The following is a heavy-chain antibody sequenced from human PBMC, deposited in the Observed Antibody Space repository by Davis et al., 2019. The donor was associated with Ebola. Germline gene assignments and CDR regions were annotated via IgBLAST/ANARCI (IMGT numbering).Heavy chain of an antibody. Sequence: PGGSLRLSCAASGFTFSSYGMHWVRQAPGKGLEWVAVISYDGSNKYYADSVKGRFTISRDNSKNTLYLQMNSLRAEDTAVYYCARDPFTIFGVGAYDYWGQGTLVTVSS. CDR2: ISYDGSNK. J-gene: IGHJ4*02. CDR3: ARDPFTIFGVGAYDY. D-gene: IGHD3-3*01. CDR1: GFTFSSYG. V-gene: IGHV3-30*03.